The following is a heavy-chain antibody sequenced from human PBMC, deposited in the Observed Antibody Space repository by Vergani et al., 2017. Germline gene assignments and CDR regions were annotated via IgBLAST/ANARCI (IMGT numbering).Heavy chain of an antibody. CDR2: IYYSGST. CDR1: GGPISSYY. Sequence: QVQLQESGPGLVKPSETLSLTCTVSGGPISSYYWSWIRQPPGKGLEWIGYIYYSGSTNYNPSLKSRVTLPVDTSKNQFSLKLSSVTAADTAVYYCARGGSSSWYCDYWGQGTLVTVSS. CDR3: ARGGSSSWYCDY. V-gene: IGHV4-59*01. D-gene: IGHD6-13*01. J-gene: IGHJ4*02.